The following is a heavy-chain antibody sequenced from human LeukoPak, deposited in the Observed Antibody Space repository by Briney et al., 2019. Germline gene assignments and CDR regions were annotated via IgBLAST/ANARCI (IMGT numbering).Heavy chain of an antibody. V-gene: IGHV4-59*01. CDR3: ARGDFDPIYPYFDY. CDR2: IYYSGST. J-gene: IGHJ4*02. Sequence: SETLSLTCTVSGGSISSYYWSWIRQPLGKGLEWIGYIYYSGSTNYNPSLKSRVTISVDTSKNQFSLKLSSVTAADTAVYYCARGDFDPIYPYFDYWGQGTLVTVSS. D-gene: IGHD3-9*01. CDR1: GGSISSYY.